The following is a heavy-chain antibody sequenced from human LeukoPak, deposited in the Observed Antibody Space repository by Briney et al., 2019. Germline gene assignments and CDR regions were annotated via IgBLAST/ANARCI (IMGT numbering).Heavy chain of an antibody. Sequence: ASVKVSYKASGYTFTSYDINWVRQATGQGLEWMGWMNPNSGNTGYAQKFQGRVTMTRNTSISTAYMELSSLRSEDTAVYYCARAVPGPAPASYRFDYWGQGTLVTVSS. J-gene: IGHJ4*02. CDR2: MNPNSGNT. CDR1: GYTFTSYD. D-gene: IGHD3-16*02. V-gene: IGHV1-8*01. CDR3: ARAVPGPAPASYRFDY.